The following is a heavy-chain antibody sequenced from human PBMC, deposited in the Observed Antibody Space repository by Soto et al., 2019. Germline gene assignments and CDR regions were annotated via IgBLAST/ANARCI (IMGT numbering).Heavy chain of an antibody. D-gene: IGHD2-15*01. CDR2: IKQDGREK. CDR3: ARDGVAPGLYFDY. J-gene: IGHJ4*02. CDR1: GFTFSDYW. Sequence: EVQLVESGGGLVQPGGSLRLSCVASGFTFSDYWVNWVRQAPGKGLEWVASIKQDGREKYYGDSVQGRFTISRDNAKNSLYLQMHSLRAEDTALYYCARDGVAPGLYFDYWGQGTLVTVSS. V-gene: IGHV3-7*01.